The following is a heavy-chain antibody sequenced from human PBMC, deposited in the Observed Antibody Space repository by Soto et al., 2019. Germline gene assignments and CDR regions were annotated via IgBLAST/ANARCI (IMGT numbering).Heavy chain of an antibody. V-gene: IGHV1-69*02. CDR1: GGTFSSYT. Sequence: ASVKVSCKASGGTFSSYTISWVRQAPGQGLEWMGRIIPILGIANYAQKFQGRVTITADKSTSTAYMELSSLRSEDTAVYYCARGWLTGDYYYYYYMYVWGKGTTVTVSS. CDR3: ARGWLTGDYYYYYYMYV. D-gene: IGHD3-9*01. J-gene: IGHJ6*03. CDR2: IIPILGIA.